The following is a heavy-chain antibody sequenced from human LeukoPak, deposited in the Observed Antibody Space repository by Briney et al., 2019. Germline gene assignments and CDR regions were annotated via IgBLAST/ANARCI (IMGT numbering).Heavy chain of an antibody. CDR1: GGSISSYY. D-gene: IGHD6-19*01. J-gene: IGHJ5*02. Sequence: PSETLSLTCTVSGGSISSYYWSWIRQPAGKGLEWIGRIYTSGSTNYNPSLKSRVTMSVDTSKNQFSLKLSSVTAADTAVYYCARDSSGWTASWFDPWGQGTLVTVSS. CDR3: ARDSSGWTASWFDP. CDR2: IYTSGST. V-gene: IGHV4-4*07.